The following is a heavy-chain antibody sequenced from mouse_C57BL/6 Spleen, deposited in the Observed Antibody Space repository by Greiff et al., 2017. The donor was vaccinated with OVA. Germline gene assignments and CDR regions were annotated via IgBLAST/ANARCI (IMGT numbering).Heavy chain of an antibody. CDR3: ARSVATSFAY. CDR1: GYAFTNYL. J-gene: IGHJ3*01. Sequence: QVQLQQSGAELVRPGTSVKVSCKASGYAFTNYLIEWVKQRPGQGLEWIGVINPGSGGTNYNEKFKGKATLTADKSSSTAYMQLSGLTSEDSAVYFCARSVATSFAYWGQGTLVTVSA. CDR2: INPGSGGT. V-gene: IGHV1-54*01.